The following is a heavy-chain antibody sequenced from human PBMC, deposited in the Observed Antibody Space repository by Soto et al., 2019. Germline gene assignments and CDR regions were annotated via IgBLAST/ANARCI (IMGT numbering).Heavy chain of an antibody. J-gene: IGHJ3*02. D-gene: IGHD5-18*01. CDR3: AREELWFVSAFDI. CDR1: GFTFSSYA. Sequence: GGSLRLSCAASGFTFSSYAMHWVRQAPGKGLEWVAVISYDGSNKYYADSVKGRFTISRDNSKNTLCLQMNSLRAEDTAVYYCAREELWFVSAFDIWGQGTMVTVSS. V-gene: IGHV3-30-3*01. CDR2: ISYDGSNK.